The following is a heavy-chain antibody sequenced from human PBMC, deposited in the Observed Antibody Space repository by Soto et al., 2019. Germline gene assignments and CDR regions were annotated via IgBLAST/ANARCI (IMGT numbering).Heavy chain of an antibody. CDR1: GFSVGRLF. D-gene: IGHD3-3*01. CDR2: LSSDDNT. Sequence: DVRLVESGGGLVQPGGSLRLSCTASGFSVGRLFMTWVRQAPGKGLEWVSVLSSDDNTYYAESVKGRFTISRDISKNTLFLEMKSLRAEDTAVYHCARDIFGGSYDFWHGGQGTLVTVSS. V-gene: IGHV3-66*01. CDR3: ARDIFGGSYDFWH. J-gene: IGHJ4*02.